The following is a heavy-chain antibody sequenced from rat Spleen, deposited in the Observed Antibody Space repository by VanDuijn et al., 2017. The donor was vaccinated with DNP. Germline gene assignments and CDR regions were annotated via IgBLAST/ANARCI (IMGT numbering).Heavy chain of an antibody. V-gene: IGHV5S13*01. CDR2: ISTGGANT. J-gene: IGHJ2*01. Sequence: EVQLVESGGGLVQPGRSLKLSCAASGFSFSDYAMAWVRQAPTKGLEWVAAISTGGANTYYRDSVKGRFTLSRDDAKNTQYLQMNSLRSEDMATYYCVRWNSGHFDYWGQGVMVTVSS. CDR1: GFSFSDYA. D-gene: IGHD4-3*01. CDR3: VRWNSGHFDY.